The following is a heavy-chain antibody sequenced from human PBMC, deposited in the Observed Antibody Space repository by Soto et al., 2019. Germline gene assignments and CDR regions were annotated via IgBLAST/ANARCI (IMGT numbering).Heavy chain of an antibody. Sequence: GGSLRLSCAASGFTFSSYAMHWVRQAPGKGLEWVAVISYDGSNKYYADSVKGRFTISRDNSKNTLYLQMNSLRAEDTAVYYCAREDTAMVYYYYYYGMDVWGQGTTVTVSS. J-gene: IGHJ6*02. CDR2: ISYDGSNK. CDR1: GFTFSSYA. V-gene: IGHV3-30-3*01. CDR3: AREDTAMVYYYYYYGMDV. D-gene: IGHD5-18*01.